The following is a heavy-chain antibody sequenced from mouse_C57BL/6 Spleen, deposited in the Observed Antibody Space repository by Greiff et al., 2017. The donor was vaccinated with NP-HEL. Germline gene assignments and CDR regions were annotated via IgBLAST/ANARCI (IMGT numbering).Heavy chain of an antibody. Sequence: EVKLVESGGGLVQPGGSMKLSCVASGFTFSNYWMNWVRQSPEKGLEWVAQIRLKSDNYATHYAESVKGRFTISRDDSKSSVYLQMNNLRAEDTGIYYCTEGGDGYSMYYFDYWGQGTTLTVSS. CDR1: GFTFSNYW. D-gene: IGHD2-3*01. CDR3: TEGGDGYSMYYFDY. J-gene: IGHJ2*01. CDR2: IRLKSDNYAT. V-gene: IGHV6-3*01.